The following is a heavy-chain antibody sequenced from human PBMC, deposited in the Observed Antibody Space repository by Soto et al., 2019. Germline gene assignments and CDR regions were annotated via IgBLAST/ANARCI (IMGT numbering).Heavy chain of an antibody. V-gene: IGHV3-48*02. CDR2: ISSSSSTI. D-gene: IGHD2-15*01. CDR3: ASDYGGNWEDAFDI. J-gene: IGHJ3*02. CDR1: GFTFSSYS. Sequence: LRLSCAASGFTFSSYSMNWVRQAPGKGLEWVSYISSSSSTIYYADSVKGRFTISRDNAKNSLYLQMNSLRDEDTAVYYCASDYGGNWEDAFDIWGQGTMVTVSS.